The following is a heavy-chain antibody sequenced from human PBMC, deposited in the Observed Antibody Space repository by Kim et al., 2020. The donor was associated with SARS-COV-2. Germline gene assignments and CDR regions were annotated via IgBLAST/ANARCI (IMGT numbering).Heavy chain of an antibody. CDR3: ARGRQYYDILTGYSSYYYYYGMDV. Sequence: ETLSLTCAVYGGSFSGYYWSWIRQPPGKGLEWIGEINHSGSTNYNPSLKSRVTISVDTSKNQFSLKLSSVTAADTAVYYCARGRQYYDILTGYSSYYYYYGMDVWGQGTTVTVSS. CDR1: GGSFSGYY. D-gene: IGHD3-9*01. CDR2: INHSGST. V-gene: IGHV4-34*01. J-gene: IGHJ6*02.